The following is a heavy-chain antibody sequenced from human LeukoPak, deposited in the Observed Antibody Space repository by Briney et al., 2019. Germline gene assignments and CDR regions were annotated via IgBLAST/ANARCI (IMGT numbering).Heavy chain of an antibody. D-gene: IGHD3-22*01. CDR2: IYPSGGST. CDR3: ARDPRYDSSDYRPRDNDAFDI. V-gene: IGHV1-46*01. Sequence: ASVKVSCKASGYTFTSYYMHWVRQAPGQGLEWMGIIYPSGGSTSYPQKFQGRVTMTRDMSTSTVYMELSSLRSEDTAVYYCARDPRYDSSDYRPRDNDAFDIWGQGTMVTVSS. CDR1: GYTFTSYY. J-gene: IGHJ3*02.